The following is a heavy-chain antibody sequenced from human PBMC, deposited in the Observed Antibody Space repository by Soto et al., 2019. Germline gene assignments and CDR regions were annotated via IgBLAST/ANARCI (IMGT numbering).Heavy chain of an antibody. CDR2: MNPNSGNT. CDR1: GYTFTSYD. D-gene: IGHD3-10*01. Sequence: ASVKVSCKASGYTFTSYDINWVRQATGQGLEWMGWMNPNSGNTGYAQKFQGRVTMTRNTSISTAYMELSSLRSEDTAVYYCARGVPPALYGSGSYDYWGKGTLVTVSS. J-gene: IGHJ4*02. V-gene: IGHV1-8*01. CDR3: ARGVPPALYGSGSYDY.